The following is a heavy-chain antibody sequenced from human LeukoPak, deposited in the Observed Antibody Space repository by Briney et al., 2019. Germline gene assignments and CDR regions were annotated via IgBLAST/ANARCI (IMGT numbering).Heavy chain of an antibody. Sequence: ASVKVSCKGSGYTFSSYGISWVRQAPGQGLEWMGWISTYNGNANYAQKLQGRVTMTTDTSTSTAYMELRSLRSDDTAVYYCARVDEDGFDYWGQGTLVTVSS. J-gene: IGHJ4*02. V-gene: IGHV1-18*01. CDR3: ARVDEDGFDY. CDR2: ISTYNGNA. CDR1: GYTFSSYG.